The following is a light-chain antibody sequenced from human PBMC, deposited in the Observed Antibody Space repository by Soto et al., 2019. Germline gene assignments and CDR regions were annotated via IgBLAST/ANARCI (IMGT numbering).Light chain of an antibody. J-gene: IGKJ1*01. CDR3: QHYGGMWT. CDR2: AAS. CDR1: QGISNY. V-gene: IGKV1-27*01. Sequence: DIQRPQSPYSLSTSVGDRVTITCRASQGISNYLAWYQQKPGKVPKLLIYAASTLQSGVPSRFSGSGFGTEFILTISSLQPDDFATYWCQHYGGMWTFGQGTKVDIK.